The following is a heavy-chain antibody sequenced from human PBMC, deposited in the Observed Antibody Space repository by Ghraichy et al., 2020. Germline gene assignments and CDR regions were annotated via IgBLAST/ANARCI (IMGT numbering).Heavy chain of an antibody. CDR1: GGSISSYH. J-gene: IGHJ4*02. CDR3: ASLRTVSDY. Sequence: SETLSLTCTVSGGSISSYHWTWVRQPAGKGLEWIGHIYASGTNYNPSLKSRVTLSVDTSKTQFSLKLSSVTAADTAVYYCASLRTVSDYWGQGTLVTVSS. CDR2: IYASGT. V-gene: IGHV4-4*07. D-gene: IGHD3-16*01.